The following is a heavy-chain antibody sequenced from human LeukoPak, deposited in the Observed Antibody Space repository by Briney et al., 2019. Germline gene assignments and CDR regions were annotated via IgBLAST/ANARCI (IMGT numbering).Heavy chain of an antibody. Sequence: GGSLRLSCAASGFTFSSYAMSWVRQAPGKGLEWVSAISGSGGSTYYADSVKGRFTISRDNSKNTLYLQMNSLRAEDTAVYYCAKVKSRSIAARGGCFDYWGQGTLVTVSS. J-gene: IGHJ4*02. CDR3: AKVKSRSIAARGGCFDY. CDR1: GFTFSSYA. D-gene: IGHD6-6*01. V-gene: IGHV3-23*01. CDR2: ISGSGGST.